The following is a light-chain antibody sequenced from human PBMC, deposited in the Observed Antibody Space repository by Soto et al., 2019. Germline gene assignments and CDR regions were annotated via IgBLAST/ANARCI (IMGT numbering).Light chain of an antibody. CDR2: DVS. CDR3: QQRSNWPIT. J-gene: IGKJ5*01. CDR1: QSVGSY. Sequence: EIMLTHFPATLSLTTGERASLSCRASQSVGSYLAWYQQKPGQAPRLLIYDVSTRATGIPARFSGSGSGTDFTLTISSLDPEDFAVYSCQQRSNWPITFGQGTRLEIK. V-gene: IGKV3-11*01.